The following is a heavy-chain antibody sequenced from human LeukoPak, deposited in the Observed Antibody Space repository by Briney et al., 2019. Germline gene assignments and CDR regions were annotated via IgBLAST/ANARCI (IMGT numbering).Heavy chain of an antibody. CDR2: IYYSGST. V-gene: IGHV4-39*07. CDR3: ARVWFGKSIY. D-gene: IGHD3-10*01. CDR1: GGSISSSSYY. Sequence: SETLSLTCTVSGGSISSSSYYWGWIRQPPGKGLEWIGSIYYSGSTYYNPSLKSRVTISVDTSKNQFSLKLSSVTAADTAVYYCARVWFGKSIYWGQGTLVTVSS. J-gene: IGHJ4*02.